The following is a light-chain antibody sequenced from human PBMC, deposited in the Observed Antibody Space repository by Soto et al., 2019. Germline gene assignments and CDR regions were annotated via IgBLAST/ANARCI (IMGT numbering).Light chain of an antibody. CDR2: AAS. CDR1: QSIRGY. V-gene: IGKV1-39*01. CDR3: QQSYNTPT. Sequence: IQMTQSPSSLPASVGDRVTVTCRASQSIRGYLNWYQHKPGTAPKLLIFAASRLQTGVPSRFSGSGSGTDFTLTISSLQPEDFATYFCQQSYNTPTFGGGTKVDI. J-gene: IGKJ4*01.